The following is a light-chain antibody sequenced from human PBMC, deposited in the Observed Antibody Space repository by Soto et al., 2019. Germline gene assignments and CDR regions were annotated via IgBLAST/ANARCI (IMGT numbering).Light chain of an antibody. J-gene: IGKJ4*01. CDR1: QSIRNY. V-gene: IGKV1-9*01. CDR2: LAS. Sequence: DIQMTQSPSSLSASVGDRVTITCRASQSIRNYLAWYQQKPGKAPNLLIYLASTLQGGVPSRFSGSGSGTDFSLTISSLQPEDVATYYCQYLNSFPLTFGGGTKVELK. CDR3: QYLNSFPLT.